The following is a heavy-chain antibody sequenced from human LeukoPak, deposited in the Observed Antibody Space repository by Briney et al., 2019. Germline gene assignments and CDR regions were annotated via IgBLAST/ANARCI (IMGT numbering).Heavy chain of an antibody. CDR3: ARDSGYEGYY. J-gene: IGHJ4*02. D-gene: IGHD5-12*01. V-gene: IGHV4-59*01. CDR1: GGSISSYY. Sequence: SETLSLTCTVSGGSISSYYWSWIRQPPGKGLEWIGYIYYSGSTNYNPSLKSRVTISVDTSKNQLSLKLSSVTAADTAVYYCARDSGYEGYYWGQGTLVTVSS. CDR2: IYYSGST.